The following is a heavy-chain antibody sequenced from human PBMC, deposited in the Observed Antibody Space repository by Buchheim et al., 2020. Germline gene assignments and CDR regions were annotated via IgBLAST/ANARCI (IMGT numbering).Heavy chain of an antibody. D-gene: IGHD3-22*01. CDR2: ISYDGSNK. V-gene: IGHV3-30-3*01. J-gene: IGHJ3*02. CDR3: ARDRSRVTMIDDAFDI. Sequence: QVQLVESGGGVVQPGRSLRLSCAASGFTFSSYAMHWVRQAPGKGLEWVAVISYDGSNKYYADSVKGRFTISRDNSKNTLYLQMNSLRAEDTAVYYCARDRSRVTMIDDAFDIWGQGT. CDR1: GFTFSSYA.